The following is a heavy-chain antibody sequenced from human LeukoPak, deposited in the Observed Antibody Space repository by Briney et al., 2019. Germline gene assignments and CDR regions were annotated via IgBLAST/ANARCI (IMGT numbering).Heavy chain of an antibody. J-gene: IGHJ4*02. Sequence: PGGSLRLSCAASGFTFSSYSMNWVRQAPGKGLEWVSSISSSSSYIYYADSVKGRFTISRDNAKNSLYLQMNSLRAEDTALYYCAKDSSGWYTRTHFDYWGQGTLVTVSS. CDR1: GFTFSSYS. CDR2: ISSSSSYI. V-gene: IGHV3-21*04. D-gene: IGHD6-19*01. CDR3: AKDSSGWYTRTHFDY.